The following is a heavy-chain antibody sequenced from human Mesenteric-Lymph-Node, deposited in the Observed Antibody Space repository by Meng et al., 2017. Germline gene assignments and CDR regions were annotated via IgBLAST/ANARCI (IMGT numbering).Heavy chain of an antibody. Sequence: VPVREAGPGLVKPSETRFLACTVSGGSMSSGNYYWSWIRQPPGKGLEWIGYIHHSGSAYYNPSLKSRVSISVDTSKNQFSLNLNSMTAADTAVYYCASFDHIPRRNYFDYWGQGTLVTVSS. D-gene: IGHD2-21*01. J-gene: IGHJ4*02. CDR3: ASFDHIPRRNYFDY. V-gene: IGHV4-30-4*01. CDR2: IHHSGSA. CDR1: GGSMSSGNYY.